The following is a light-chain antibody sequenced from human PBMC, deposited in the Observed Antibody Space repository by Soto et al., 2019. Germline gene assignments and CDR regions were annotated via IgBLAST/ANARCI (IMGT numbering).Light chain of an antibody. CDR3: QQANSFPYT. CDR2: AAS. V-gene: IGKV1-12*02. Sequence: DIQMTQSPASVSASVGDRVTIPCRASQGISSWLAWYQQKPGKAPKLLIYAASSWQSGVPSRFSGSRAGTDFPLTLSRLQPEDFATYYCQQANSFPYTFGQGNKLEIK. CDR1: QGISSW. J-gene: IGKJ2*01.